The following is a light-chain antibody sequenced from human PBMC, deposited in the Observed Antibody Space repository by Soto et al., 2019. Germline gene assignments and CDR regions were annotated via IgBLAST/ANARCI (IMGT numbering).Light chain of an antibody. V-gene: IGKV1-5*03. J-gene: IGKJ1*01. CDR1: RTISSW. CDR3: HQYHSYSWT. CDR2: AAS. Sequence: DIQMTQSPSTLSASIGDRVNITCRASRTISSWLAWYQQKAGQAPKLLIYAASRLQSGLPSRFSGSGSGTDFTLSITSLQPDDFATYYCHQYHSYSWTFGQGTKVDIK.